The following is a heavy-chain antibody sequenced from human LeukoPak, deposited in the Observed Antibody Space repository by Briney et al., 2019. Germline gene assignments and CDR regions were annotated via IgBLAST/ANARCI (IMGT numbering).Heavy chain of an antibody. D-gene: IGHD3-10*01. Sequence: PSETLSLTCTVSGGSISSYYWSWIRQPAGKGLEWIGRIYTSGSTNYNPSLKSRVTISVDTSKNQFSLKLSSVTAADTAVYYCAREKRITMVRGVINWFDPWGQGTLVTVSS. CDR3: AREKRITMVRGVINWFDP. J-gene: IGHJ5*02. CDR1: GGSISSYY. V-gene: IGHV4-4*07. CDR2: IYTSGST.